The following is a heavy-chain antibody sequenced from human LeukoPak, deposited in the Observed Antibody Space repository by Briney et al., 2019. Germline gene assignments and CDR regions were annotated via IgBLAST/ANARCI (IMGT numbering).Heavy chain of an antibody. Sequence: GESLKISCHGFGYSFTSYWIGWVRQIPGKGLEGMGIIYPGDSDTRYSPSFQGQVTISADKSISTAYLQWSSLKASDTAMYYCARFPPPIAAAGDSYYYGMDVWGQGTTVTVSS. CDR3: ARFPPPIAAAGDSYYYGMDV. D-gene: IGHD6-13*01. J-gene: IGHJ6*02. V-gene: IGHV5-51*01. CDR2: IYPGDSDT. CDR1: GYSFTSYW.